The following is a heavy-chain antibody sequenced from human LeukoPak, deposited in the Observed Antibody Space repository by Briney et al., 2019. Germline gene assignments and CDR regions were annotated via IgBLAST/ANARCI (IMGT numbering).Heavy chain of an antibody. V-gene: IGHV3-23*01. CDR2: ISGSEDRT. J-gene: IGHJ4*02. CDR3: AKGGGTNGWYRRYDY. CDR1: GFTFSSYA. Sequence: GGSLRLSCGASGFTFSSYAMSWVRQAPGKGLEWVSVISGSEDRTLYADSVKGRFTISRDNSKNTLSLQMNSLRAEDTAVYYCAKGGGTNGWYRRYDYWGQGTLSPSPQ. D-gene: IGHD6-19*01.